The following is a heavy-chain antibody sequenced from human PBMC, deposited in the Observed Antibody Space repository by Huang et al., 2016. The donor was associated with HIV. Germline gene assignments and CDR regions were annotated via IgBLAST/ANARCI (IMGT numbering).Heavy chain of an antibody. CDR2: INHSKST. Sequence: QVQLQQWGAGLLRPSETLSLTCAVYGGSFIGYYGTWIRQPPGKGLEWIGEINHSKSTNYNPSLKSRVTSSVDTARNQFSLTLTSVTAADTAVYYWARGQGGYYDYYMDVWGKGTTVTVSS. J-gene: IGHJ6*03. CDR1: GGSFIGYY. CDR3: ARGQGGYYDYYMDV. V-gene: IGHV4-34*01.